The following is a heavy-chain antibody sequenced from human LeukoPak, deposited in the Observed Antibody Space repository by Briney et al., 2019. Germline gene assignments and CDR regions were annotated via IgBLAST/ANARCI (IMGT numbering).Heavy chain of an antibody. CDR3: ARDGYNYWFDP. CDR2: IYYSGST. V-gene: IGHV4-30-4*01. J-gene: IGHJ5*02. D-gene: IGHD5-24*01. Sequence: PSETLSLTCCVSGGSISTYYWSWIRQPPGKGLEWIGYIYYSGSTYYNPSLKSRVTISVDTSKNQFSLKLSSVTAADTAVYYCARDGYNYWFDPWGQGTLVTVSS. CDR1: GGSISTYY.